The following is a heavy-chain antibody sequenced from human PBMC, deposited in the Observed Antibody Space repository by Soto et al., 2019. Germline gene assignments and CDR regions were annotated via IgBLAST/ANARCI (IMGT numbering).Heavy chain of an antibody. CDR1: GFTFDDYA. CDR3: ANAGMGLQYRRASGMDY. J-gene: IGHJ4*02. D-gene: IGHD3-3*01. CDR2: ISWNSGSI. Sequence: EVQLVESGGGLVQPGRSLRLSCAASGFTFDDYAMHWVRQAPGKGLEWVSGISWNSGSIGYADSVKGRFTISRDNAKNSLYLQMNSLRAEDTALYYCANAGMGLQYRRASGMDYWGKGTLVTVSS. V-gene: IGHV3-9*01.